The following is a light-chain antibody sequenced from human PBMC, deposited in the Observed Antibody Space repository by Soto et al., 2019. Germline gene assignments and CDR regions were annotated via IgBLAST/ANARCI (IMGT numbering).Light chain of an antibody. CDR3: LQHNSYPWT. CDR1: QGISSY. V-gene: IGKV1-9*01. CDR2: AAS. J-gene: IGKJ1*01. Sequence: DIQLTQSPSFLSASVGDRVTISCRASQGISSYLAWYQHKPGKAPNLLISAASTLQSGVPSRFSGSGSGTEFTLTISSLQPEDFATYYCLQHNSYPWTFGQGTKVEIK.